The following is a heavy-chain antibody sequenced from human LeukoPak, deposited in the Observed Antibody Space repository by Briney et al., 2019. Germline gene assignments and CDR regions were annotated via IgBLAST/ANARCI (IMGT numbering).Heavy chain of an antibody. Sequence: PGGSLRLSRAVSGLSFSNYWMRWVRQAPGKGLVWVARTNLHGTAVDYAGSVKGRFTISRDNAKNTLFLQMNSLRAEDTAVYYCASAYTYVRLGDHSGQGTLVTVSS. CDR3: ASAYTYVRLGDH. V-gene: IGHV3-74*01. CDR2: TNLHGTAV. J-gene: IGHJ4*02. D-gene: IGHD3-16*01. CDR1: GLSFSNYW.